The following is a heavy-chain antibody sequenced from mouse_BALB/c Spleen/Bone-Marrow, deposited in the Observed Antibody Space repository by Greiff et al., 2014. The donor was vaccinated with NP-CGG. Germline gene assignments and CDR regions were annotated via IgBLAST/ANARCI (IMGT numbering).Heavy chain of an antibody. D-gene: IGHD2-2*01. CDR3: TRCYYGYDGVSWFAY. J-gene: IGHJ3*01. V-gene: IGHV1S22*01. Sequence: LQQSGSELVRPGASAKLSCKASGYTFTSYWMHWVKQRHGQGLEWIGNIYPGSGSTNYDEKFKSKGTLTVDTSFSTAYMHLSSLTSEDSAVYYCTRCYYGYDGVSWFAYWGQGTLVTVSA. CDR2: IYPGSGST. CDR1: GYTFTSYW.